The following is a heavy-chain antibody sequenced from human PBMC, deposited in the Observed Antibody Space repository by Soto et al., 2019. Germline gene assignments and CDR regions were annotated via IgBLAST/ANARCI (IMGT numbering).Heavy chain of an antibody. Sequence: GASVKVSCKASGGTFSSYTISWVRQAPGQGLEWMGRIIPILGIANYAQKFQGRVTITADKSTSTAYMELSSLRSEDTAVYYCASPHLGARPTGTSFDYWGQGTLVTVSS. J-gene: IGHJ4*02. D-gene: IGHD1-1*01. V-gene: IGHV1-69*02. CDR3: ASPHLGARPTGTSFDY. CDR1: GGTFSSYT. CDR2: IIPILGIA.